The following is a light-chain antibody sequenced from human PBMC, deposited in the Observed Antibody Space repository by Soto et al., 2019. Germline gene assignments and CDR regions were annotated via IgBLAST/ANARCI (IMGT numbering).Light chain of an antibody. CDR3: SSFKGKNSFV. Sequence: ALTQPPSPSWSPGQSVTIPCTGTYSDICAYNYVSWYQQRPGQAPKLLIYEVSKRPSVVPDRIFASKSANTASLTASGLQADDEANSYRSSFKGKNSFVFGTGTKVTVL. V-gene: IGLV2-8*01. CDR2: EVS. CDR1: YSDICAYNY. J-gene: IGLJ1*01.